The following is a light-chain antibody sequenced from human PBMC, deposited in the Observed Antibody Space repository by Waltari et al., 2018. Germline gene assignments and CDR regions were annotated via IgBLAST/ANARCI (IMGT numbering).Light chain of an antibody. CDR3: MQGTHWPPWT. Sequence: DVVMTQSPLSLPVTLGQPASISCRSSQSLVHSYGNTYLSWFQQRPGQPPRRLIYKVSYRDSGVPDRFSGSGSGTDFTLKISRVEAEDVGVYYCMQGTHWPPWTFGQGTKVEIQ. CDR1: QSLVHSYGNTY. J-gene: IGKJ1*01. CDR2: KVS. V-gene: IGKV2-30*02.